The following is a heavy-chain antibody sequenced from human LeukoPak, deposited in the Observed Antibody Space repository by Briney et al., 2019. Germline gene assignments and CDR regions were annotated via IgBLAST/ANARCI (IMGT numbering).Heavy chain of an antibody. D-gene: IGHD6-19*01. Sequence: PGGSLRLSCAASGFTFSSYGMHWVRQAPGKGLEWVANIKQVGNEQYYVDSVQGRFTISRDNAKNSLYLQMNSLTAEDTAVYYCARVYNSGWYRGGYYFDYWGQGTLVTVSS. J-gene: IGHJ4*02. V-gene: IGHV3-7*01. CDR3: ARVYNSGWYRGGYYFDY. CDR2: IKQVGNEQ. CDR1: GFTFSSYG.